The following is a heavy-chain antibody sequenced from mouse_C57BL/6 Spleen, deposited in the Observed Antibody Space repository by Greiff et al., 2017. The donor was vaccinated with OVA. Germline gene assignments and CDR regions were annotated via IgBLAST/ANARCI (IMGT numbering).Heavy chain of an antibody. CDR3: ARGGYGSSYGYYAMDY. CDR2: ISSGSSTI. Sequence: EVKLMESGGGLVKPGGSLKLSCAASGFTFSDYGMHWVRQAPEQGLEWVAYISSGSSTIYYADTVKGRFTISRDNAKNTLFLQMTSLRSEDTAMYYCARGGYGSSYGYYAMDYWGQGTSVTVSS. V-gene: IGHV5-17*01. J-gene: IGHJ4*01. D-gene: IGHD1-1*01. CDR1: GFTFSDYG.